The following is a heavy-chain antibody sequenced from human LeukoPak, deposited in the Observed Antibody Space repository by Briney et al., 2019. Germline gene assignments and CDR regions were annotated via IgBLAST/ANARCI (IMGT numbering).Heavy chain of an antibody. CDR2: ISAYNGNT. Sequence: ASVKVSCKASGYTFTSYGISWVRQAPGQGLEWMGWISAYNGNTNYAQKLQGRVTITADKSTSTAYMELSSLRSEDTAVYYCATDRTYAIHNYYYYMDVWGKGTTVTVSS. CDR3: ATDRTYAIHNYYYYMDV. D-gene: IGHD2-8*01. CDR1: GYTFTSYG. V-gene: IGHV1-18*01. J-gene: IGHJ6*03.